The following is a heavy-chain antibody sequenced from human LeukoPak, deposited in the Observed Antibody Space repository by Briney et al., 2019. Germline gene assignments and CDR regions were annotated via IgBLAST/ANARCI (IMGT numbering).Heavy chain of an antibody. J-gene: IGHJ4*02. CDR1: GFPFSYYA. D-gene: IGHD2-21*02. V-gene: IGHV3-64D*06. CDR3: VKEILMTSSHFDY. Sequence: PGGSLRLSCSASGFPFSYYAMHWVRQAPGKGLEYVTAVNSNGLSTYYTDSGKGRFTVSRDNSKSTVYLQMSSLRPEDTAVYYCVKEILMTSSHFDYWGQGTLVTVSS. CDR2: VNSNGLST.